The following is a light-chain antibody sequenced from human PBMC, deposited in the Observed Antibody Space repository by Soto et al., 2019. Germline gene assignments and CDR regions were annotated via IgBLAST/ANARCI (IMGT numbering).Light chain of an antibody. CDR1: QSVSSSY. CDR2: GAS. J-gene: IGKJ1*01. V-gene: IGKV3-20*01. CDR3: QQYGNSPWT. Sequence: EIVLTQSPGTLSLSPGERATLSCRASQSVSSSYLAWYQQKPGQAPRLLIYGASSRDTGIPARFSGSGSGTDFTLTISSLEPEDFAVYYCQQYGNSPWTFGQGTKVEIK.